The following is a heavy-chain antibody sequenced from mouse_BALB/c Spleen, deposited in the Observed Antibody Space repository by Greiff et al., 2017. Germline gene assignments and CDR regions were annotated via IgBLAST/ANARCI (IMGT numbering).Heavy chain of an antibody. CDR1: GYTFTSYW. CDR3: TGVTFFAY. V-gene: IGHV1S22*01. CDR2: IYPGSGST. Sequence: LQQPGSELVRPGASVKLSCKASGYTFTSYWMHWVKQRPGQGLEWIGNIYPGSGSTNYDEKFKSKATLTVDTSSSTAYMQLSSLTSEDSAVYYCTGVTFFAYWGQGTTLTVSS. J-gene: IGHJ2*01.